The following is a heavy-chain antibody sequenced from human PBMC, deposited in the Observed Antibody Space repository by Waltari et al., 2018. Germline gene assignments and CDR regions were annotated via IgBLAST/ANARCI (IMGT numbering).Heavy chain of an antibody. V-gene: IGHV4-4*07. CDR2: SYTSGGT. CDR1: GGSISSYY. CDR3: ASSFRGSFDY. J-gene: IGHJ4*02. D-gene: IGHD3-10*01. Sequence: QVQLQESGPGLVKPSETLSLTCTVSGGSISSYYWSWIRQPAGKGLEWIGRSYTSGGTNYNPSLKRRVTMSGDTSKNQFSLKLSSVTAADTAVYYCASSFRGSFDYWGQGTLVTVSS.